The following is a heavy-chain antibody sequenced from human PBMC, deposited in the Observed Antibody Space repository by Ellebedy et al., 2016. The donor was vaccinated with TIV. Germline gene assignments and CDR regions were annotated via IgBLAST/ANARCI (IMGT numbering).Heavy chain of an antibody. CDR1: GFTFSSYR. D-gene: IGHD3-9*01. Sequence: PGGSLRLSCAAFGFTFSSYRMTWVRQAPGKGLEWVANLKQEGTEKNYVDSVKGRLTISRDNSKDSLYLQMNSLRSEDTALYYCAKSPNFDWLLDYWGQGALVTVSS. CDR3: AKSPNFDWLLDY. J-gene: IGHJ4*02. CDR2: LKQEGTEK. V-gene: IGHV3-7*03.